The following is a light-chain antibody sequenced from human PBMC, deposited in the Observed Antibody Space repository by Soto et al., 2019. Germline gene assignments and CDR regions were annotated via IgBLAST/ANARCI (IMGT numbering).Light chain of an antibody. CDR3: QQYNSYPAT. CDR1: QSISSW. Sequence: DIQMTQSPSTLSASVGDRVTITCRASQSISSWLAWYQQKPGKAPKLLIYDASSLESGVPSRFRGSRSGTEFTLTISSLQPDDFATYYCQQYNSYPATFGQGTKVEIK. CDR2: DAS. V-gene: IGKV1-5*01. J-gene: IGKJ1*01.